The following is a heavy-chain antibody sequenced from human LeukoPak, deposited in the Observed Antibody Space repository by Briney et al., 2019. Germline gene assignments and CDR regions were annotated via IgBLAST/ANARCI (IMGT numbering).Heavy chain of an antibody. Sequence: GGSLRLSCAASGFSFSNYAMYWVRQAPGKGLEYVSAISSNGGSTYYSNSVKGRFTISRDNSKNTLYLQMGSLRAEDMAVYYCAKDRETTASGTFDYWGQGALVTVSS. D-gene: IGHD6-13*01. J-gene: IGHJ4*02. CDR3: AKDRETTASGTFDY. V-gene: IGHV3-64*01. CDR2: ISSNGGST. CDR1: GFSFSNYA.